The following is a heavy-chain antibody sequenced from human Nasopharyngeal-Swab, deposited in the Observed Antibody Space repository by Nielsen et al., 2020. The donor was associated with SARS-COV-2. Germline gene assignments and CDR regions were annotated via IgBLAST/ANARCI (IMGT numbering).Heavy chain of an antibody. CDR3: ARDGYSSGWFSFDI. J-gene: IGHJ3*02. CDR1: GGTFSSYA. V-gene: IGHV1-69*06. CDR2: IIPIFGTA. Sequence: SVTVSCKASGGTFSSYAIRWVRQAPGQGLEWIGGIIPIFGTANSAQKFQGRVTITADKSTSTAYMELSSLRSEDTAVYYCARDGYSSGWFSFDIWGQGTMVTVSS. D-gene: IGHD6-19*01.